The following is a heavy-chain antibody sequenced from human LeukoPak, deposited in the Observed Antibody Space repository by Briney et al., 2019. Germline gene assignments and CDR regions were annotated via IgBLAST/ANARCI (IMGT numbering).Heavy chain of an antibody. D-gene: IGHD3-10*01. CDR3: ARFFGSGSRYFDY. V-gene: IGHV3-7*01. J-gene: IGHJ4*02. Sequence: GGSLRLSCAAPGFTFSSYWMSWVRQAPGKGPEWVANIKQDGSEKHYVDSVKGRFTISRDNAKNSLYLQMNSLRAEDTAVYHCARFFGSGSRYFDYWGQGTLVTVSS. CDR1: GFTFSSYW. CDR2: IKQDGSEK.